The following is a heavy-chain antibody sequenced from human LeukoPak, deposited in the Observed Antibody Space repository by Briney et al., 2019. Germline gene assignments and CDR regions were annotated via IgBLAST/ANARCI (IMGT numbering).Heavy chain of an antibody. CDR3: ARGLSYYYYYGMDV. J-gene: IGHJ6*02. D-gene: IGHD3-16*01. V-gene: IGHV3-66*01. Sequence: GGSLRLSCAASGFTVSSNYMSWVRQAPGKGLEWVSVIYSGGSTYYADSVKGRFTISRDNSKNTLYLQMNSLRAEDAAVYYCARGLSYYYYYGMDVWGQGTTVTVSS. CDR1: GFTVSSNY. CDR2: IYSGGST.